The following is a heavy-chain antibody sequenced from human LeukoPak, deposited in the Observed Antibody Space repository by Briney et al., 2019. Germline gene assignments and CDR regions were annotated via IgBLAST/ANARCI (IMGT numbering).Heavy chain of an antibody. J-gene: IGHJ4*02. V-gene: IGHV1-69*13. CDR3: ARGVRIAVAGNIDY. Sequence: SVKVSCKASGGTFSNYAISWVRQAPGQGLEWMGGIIPIFGTANYAQKLQGRVTITADESTSTAYMELSSLRSEDTAVYYCARGVRIAVAGNIDYWGQGTLVTVSS. CDR1: GGTFSNYA. CDR2: IIPIFGTA. D-gene: IGHD6-19*01.